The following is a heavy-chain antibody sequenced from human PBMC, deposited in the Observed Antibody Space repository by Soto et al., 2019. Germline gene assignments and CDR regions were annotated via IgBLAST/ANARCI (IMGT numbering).Heavy chain of an antibody. CDR1: GSCFSTYW. D-gene: IGHD2-2*01. CDR2: IDPRDSHT. V-gene: IGHV5-51*01. CDR3: ARSIVPAATDLDY. Sequence: GESLKISCRASGSCFSTYWIACVSQMPGKGLEWMGIIDPRDSHTRYSPSFQGQVTISADRSISTAYLKWGSLKAADTAMYYCARSIVPAATDLDYWAQGTPVPVSS. J-gene: IGHJ4*02.